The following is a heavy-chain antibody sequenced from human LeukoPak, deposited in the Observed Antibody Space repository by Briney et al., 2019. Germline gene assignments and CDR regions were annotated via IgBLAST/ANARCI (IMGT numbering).Heavy chain of an antibody. D-gene: IGHD6-6*01. J-gene: IGHJ4*02. CDR2: ISGSGGST. Sequence: GGSLRLSCAASGFTFSSYAMSWVRQAPGKGLEGVSAISGSGGSTYYADSVKGRFTISRDNSKNTLYLQMNSLSAEDTAVYYCAKDPYSSSSVGNFDYWGQGTLVTVSS. V-gene: IGHV3-23*01. CDR1: GFTFSSYA. CDR3: AKDPYSSSSVGNFDY.